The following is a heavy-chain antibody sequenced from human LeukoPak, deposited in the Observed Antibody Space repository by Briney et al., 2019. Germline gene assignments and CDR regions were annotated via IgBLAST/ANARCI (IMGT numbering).Heavy chain of an antibody. J-gene: IGHJ4*01. CDR2: INHSGST. CDR3: ARNRADGSGTYYERNPLNFDC. V-gene: IGHV4-34*01. Sequence: SETLSLTCAVYTGSFSGYYWTWIRQPPGKGLEWIGEINHSGSTNCNPSLKSRITLSVDTSKNQFSLKVGSVTAADTAIYYCARNRADGSGTYYERNPLNFDCWAQGTLVTVSS. D-gene: IGHD3-10*01. CDR1: TGSFSGYY.